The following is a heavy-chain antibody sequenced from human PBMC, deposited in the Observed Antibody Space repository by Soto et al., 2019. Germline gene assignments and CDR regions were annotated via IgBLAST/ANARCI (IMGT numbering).Heavy chain of an antibody. D-gene: IGHD1-20*01. CDR3: AREYNLGWPTPGY. J-gene: IGHJ1*01. CDR1: GYTFSSYG. CDR2: ISAFTGNT. Sequence: ASVKVSCKTSGYTFSSYGISWVRQAPGRGLEWMGWISAFTGNTNYAQRLQGRVTMTSDTSTSTAYMELRSLTSDDTAIYYCAREYNLGWPTPGYWGECTLVTVSS. V-gene: IGHV1-18*04.